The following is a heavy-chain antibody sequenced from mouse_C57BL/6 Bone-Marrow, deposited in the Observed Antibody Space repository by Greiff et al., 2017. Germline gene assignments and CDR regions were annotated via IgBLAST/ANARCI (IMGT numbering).Heavy chain of an antibody. Sequence: VQVVESGPELVKPGASVKISCKASGYAFSSSWMNWVKQRPGKGLEWIGRIYPGDGDTNYNGKFKGKATLTADKSSSTAYMQLSSLTSEDSAVYFCARGVLYYAMDYWGQGTSVTVSS. V-gene: IGHV1-82*01. CDR1: GYAFSSSW. CDR3: ARGVLYYAMDY. D-gene: IGHD5-1*01. J-gene: IGHJ4*01. CDR2: IYPGDGDT.